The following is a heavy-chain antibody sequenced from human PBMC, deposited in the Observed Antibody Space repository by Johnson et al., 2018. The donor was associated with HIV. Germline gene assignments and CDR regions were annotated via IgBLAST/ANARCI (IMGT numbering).Heavy chain of an antibody. J-gene: IGHJ3*01. Sequence: VQLVESGGGLAQPGGSLRLSCAASGFTFSTYAMTWVRQAPGRGLEWVSTIGGSGGTTYYADSVKGRFTISRDSSKNTLYLQMNSLRIEDTAVYYCARDRFGSGRPNAFDLWGQGTMVTVSS. CDR1: GFTFSTYA. V-gene: IGHV3-23*04. D-gene: IGHD3-10*01. CDR2: IGGSGGTT. CDR3: ARDRFGSGRPNAFDL.